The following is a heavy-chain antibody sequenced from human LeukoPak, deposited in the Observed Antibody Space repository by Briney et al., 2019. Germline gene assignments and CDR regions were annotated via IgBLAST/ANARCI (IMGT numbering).Heavy chain of an antibody. J-gene: IGHJ4*02. CDR3: ARDLYYDYYFDY. CDR2: ISSSSSYI. Sequence: PGGSLRLSCAASGFTFSSYSMNWVRQAPGKGLEWVSSISSSSSYIYYADSMKGRFTISRDNAKNSLYLQMNSLRAEDTAVYYCARDLYYDYYFDYWGQGTLVTVSS. CDR1: GFTFSSYS. V-gene: IGHV3-21*01. D-gene: IGHD3-3*01.